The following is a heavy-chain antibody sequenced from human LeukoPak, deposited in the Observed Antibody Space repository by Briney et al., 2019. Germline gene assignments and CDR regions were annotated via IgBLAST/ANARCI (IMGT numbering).Heavy chain of an antibody. J-gene: IGHJ6*03. V-gene: IGHV1-69*05. D-gene: IGHD3-3*01. CDR3: ARGMASVLRFWAGSYYYYMDV. CDR2: IIPIFGTA. CDR1: GGTFSSYA. Sequence: ASVKVSCKASGGTFSSYAISWVRQAPGQGLEWMGGIIPIFGTANYAQKFQGRVTITTDESTSTAYMELSSLRSEDTAVYYCARGMASVLRFWAGSYYYYMDVWGKGTTVTVSS.